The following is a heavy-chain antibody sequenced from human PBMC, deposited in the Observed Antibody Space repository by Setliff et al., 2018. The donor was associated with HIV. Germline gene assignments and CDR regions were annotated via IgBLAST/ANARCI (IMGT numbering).Heavy chain of an antibody. CDR1: RGSFSHYY. CDR2: INQERTT. V-gene: IGHV4-34*01. CDR3: ARVRFNFDNVRCFDL. Sequence: TLSLTCAVYRGSFSHYYWTWIRQSPGKGLEWIAEINQERTTFYNPSLKSRVTMSLDTSRNEVSLRLSSVTAADTATYFCARVRFNFDNVRCFDLWGPGTLVTAPQ. D-gene: IGHD1-20*01. J-gene: IGHJ2*01.